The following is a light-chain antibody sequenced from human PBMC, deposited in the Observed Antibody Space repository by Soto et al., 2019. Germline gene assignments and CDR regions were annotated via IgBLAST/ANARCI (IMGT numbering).Light chain of an antibody. V-gene: IGKV3-20*01. J-gene: IGKJ1*01. Sequence: VVTKSPATLSVSPEKRATLSCWASQSVSSSYLAWYQQKPGQTPRLLIYGASSRATGVPDRFSGSGSGTDFTLTIRRLESEDFAVYYCQQYGSSVQTFGQGTKVDIK. CDR1: QSVSSSY. CDR2: GAS. CDR3: QQYGSSVQT.